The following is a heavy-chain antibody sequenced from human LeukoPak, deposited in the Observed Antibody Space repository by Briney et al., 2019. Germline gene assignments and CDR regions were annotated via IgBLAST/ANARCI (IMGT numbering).Heavy chain of an antibody. CDR1: GGSISSNNYY. D-gene: IGHD3-10*01. CDR2: IYYTGST. Sequence: PSETLSLTCTVSGGSISSNNYYWGWIRQPPGKGLEWIGTIYYTGSTYYNPSLKSRVTISVDTSKNQFSLKLSSVTAADTAAYYCARGSGPGAKTNWFDPWGQGTLVLVSS. J-gene: IGHJ5*02. V-gene: IGHV4-39*01. CDR3: ARGSGPGAKTNWFDP.